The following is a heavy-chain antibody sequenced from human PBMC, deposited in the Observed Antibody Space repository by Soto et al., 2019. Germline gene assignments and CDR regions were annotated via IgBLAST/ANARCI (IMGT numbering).Heavy chain of an antibody. Sequence: GGSLRLSCAASGFTFSSYAMSWVRQAPGKGLEWVSAISGSGGSTYYADSVKGRFTISRDNSKNTLYLQMNSLRAEDTAVYYCAKVSVFGVVICPADYWGQGTLVTVSS. D-gene: IGHD3-3*01. J-gene: IGHJ4*02. CDR2: ISGSGGST. V-gene: IGHV3-23*01. CDR1: GFTFSSYA. CDR3: AKVSVFGVVICPADY.